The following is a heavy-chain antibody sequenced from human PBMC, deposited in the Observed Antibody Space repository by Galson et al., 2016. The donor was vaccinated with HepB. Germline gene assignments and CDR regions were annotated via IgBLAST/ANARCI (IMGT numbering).Heavy chain of an antibody. V-gene: IGHV3-53*01. CDR1: GFSVSSND. J-gene: IGHJ3*01. Sequence: SLRHSCAASGFSVSSNDASWVRQAPGKGLEWVSVSYSGGRTCYADSVKGRFTVSRDNSKNTLYLQMNSLRVEDTAVYYCAREGCINGACHLDGFDVWGQGTMVTVSS. CDR2: SYSGGRT. D-gene: IGHD2-8*01. CDR3: AREGCINGACHLDGFDV.